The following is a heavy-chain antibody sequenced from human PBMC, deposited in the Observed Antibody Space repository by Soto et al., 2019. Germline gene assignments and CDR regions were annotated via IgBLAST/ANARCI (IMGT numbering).Heavy chain of an antibody. V-gene: IGHV4-39*01. D-gene: IGHD2-2*01. CDR3: ARMALGYCSSTSCLERFDP. CDR2: IYYSGST. J-gene: IGHJ5*02. Sequence: SETLSLTCTVSGGSISSSSYYWGWIRQPPGKGLEWIGSIYYSGSTYYNPSLKSRVTISVDMSKNQFSLKLSSVIAADTAVYYCARMALGYCSSTSCLERFDPWGQGTLVTVSS. CDR1: GGSISSSSYY.